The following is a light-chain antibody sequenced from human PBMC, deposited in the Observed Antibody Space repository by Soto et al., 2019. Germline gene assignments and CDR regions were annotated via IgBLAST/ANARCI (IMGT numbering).Light chain of an antibody. Sequence: ETVMTQSPATLSVSPGVRATLSCRASRSVSSNLAWYQQKPGQAPRLLIYGASTRATGIPARFSGSGSGTEFTLTISSLQSEDFAVYYCQQYNNWPLTFGGGTKVEIK. V-gene: IGKV3-15*01. CDR2: GAS. J-gene: IGKJ4*01. CDR3: QQYNNWPLT. CDR1: RSVSSN.